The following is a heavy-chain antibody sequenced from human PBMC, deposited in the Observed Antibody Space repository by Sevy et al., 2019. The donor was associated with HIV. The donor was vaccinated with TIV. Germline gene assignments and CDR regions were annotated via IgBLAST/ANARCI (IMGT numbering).Heavy chain of an antibody. D-gene: IGHD5-18*01. V-gene: IGHV3-72*01. CDR3: GRVLYTYGYLDY. J-gene: IGHJ4*02. Sequence: GGSLRLSCAASGFTFSDYYMDWVRQAPGKGLEWVGRSRNKANSYTIEYAGSVKGRFTISRDDSKNSLYLQMNSLKTEDTAVYYCGRVLYTYGYLDYWGQGTLVTVSS. CDR2: SRNKANSYTI. CDR1: GFTFSDYY.